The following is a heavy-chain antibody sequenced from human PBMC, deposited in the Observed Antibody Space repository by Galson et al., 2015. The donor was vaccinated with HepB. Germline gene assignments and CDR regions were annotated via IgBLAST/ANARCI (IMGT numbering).Heavy chain of an antibody. Sequence: TLSLTCTVSGGSIISSNYYWGWIRQPPGKGLEWIGSIHHSGSTFYTPSLKSRVTISVGTSKNQFSLKLSSVTVADTAVYYCARSNKGLGSGHYGGGYFDLWGRGTLVTVSS. V-gene: IGHV4-39*01. CDR1: GGSIISSNYY. D-gene: IGHD4-23*01. CDR2: IHHSGST. CDR3: ARSNKGLGSGHYGGGYFDL. J-gene: IGHJ2*01.